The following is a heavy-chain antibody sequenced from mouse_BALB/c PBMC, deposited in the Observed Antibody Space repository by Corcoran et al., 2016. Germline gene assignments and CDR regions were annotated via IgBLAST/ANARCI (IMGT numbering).Heavy chain of an antibody. J-gene: IGHJ3*01. Sequence: EVQLQQSGPELVKPGASVKMSCKASGYTFPSYVMHWVKQKPGQGLEWIGYINPYNDGTKYNEKFKGKATLTSDKSSSTAYMELSSLTSEDSAVYYCARGAIYYGNYKFAYWGQGTLVTVSA. CDR2: INPYNDGT. D-gene: IGHD2-1*01. CDR3: ARGAIYYGNYKFAY. V-gene: IGHV1S136*01. CDR1: GYTFPSYV.